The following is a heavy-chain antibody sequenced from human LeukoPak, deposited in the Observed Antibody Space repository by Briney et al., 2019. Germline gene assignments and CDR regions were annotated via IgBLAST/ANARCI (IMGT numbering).Heavy chain of an antibody. Sequence: KPGGSLRLSCAASAFTFSSYSMNWVRQAPGKGLEWVSGISSSSSDIYYADSVKGRFTISRDNSKNTLYLQMNSLRAEDTAVYYCARGFYCSSTSCHWFDPWGQGTLVTVSS. CDR2: ISSSSSDI. D-gene: IGHD2-2*01. V-gene: IGHV3-21*04. J-gene: IGHJ5*02. CDR3: ARGFYCSSTSCHWFDP. CDR1: AFTFSSYS.